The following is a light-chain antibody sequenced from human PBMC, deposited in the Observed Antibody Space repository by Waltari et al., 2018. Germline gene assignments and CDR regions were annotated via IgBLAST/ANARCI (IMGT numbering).Light chain of an antibody. CDR2: GAS. V-gene: IGKV3-11*01. J-gene: IGKJ2*01. CDR1: QSVSSY. Sequence: EIVLTQSPATLSLSPGERATLSCRASQSVSSYLAWYQLKPGQAPRLLIYGASNRATGIHARFSGSASGTDFTLTINSLEPEDFAVYYCLQSSNWYTFGQGTKLEIK. CDR3: LQSSNWYT.